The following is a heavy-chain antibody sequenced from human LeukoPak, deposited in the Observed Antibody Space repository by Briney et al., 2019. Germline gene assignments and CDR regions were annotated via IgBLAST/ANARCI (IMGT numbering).Heavy chain of an antibody. CDR2: ISSGSSAI. D-gene: IGHD5-18*01. Sequence: GGSLRLSCEASGFTFTTYSMTWVRQAPGKGLEWVSIISSGSSAIFSADALKGRFTISRDDAKNLLYLDMNSLRSDDTAVYYCARGYSYGPFDYWGQGTLVTVSS. V-gene: IGHV3-21*04. J-gene: IGHJ4*02. CDR3: ARGYSYGPFDY. CDR1: GFTFTTYS.